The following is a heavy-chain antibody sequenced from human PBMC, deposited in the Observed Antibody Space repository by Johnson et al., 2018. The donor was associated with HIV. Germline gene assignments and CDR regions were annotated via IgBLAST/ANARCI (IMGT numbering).Heavy chain of an antibody. V-gene: IGHV3-53*01. D-gene: IGHD1-26*01. Sequence: VQLVESGGGLIQPGGSLRLSCAASGFTVSSNYMSWVRQAPGKGLEWVSVIYSGVRTYYADSVKGRFTISRDNSRNTLYLQMNSLRVEDTAVYYCAKVPYGGSADDAFDIWGQGTMVTVSS. CDR2: IYSGVRT. CDR1: GFTVSSNY. J-gene: IGHJ3*02. CDR3: AKVPYGGSADDAFDI.